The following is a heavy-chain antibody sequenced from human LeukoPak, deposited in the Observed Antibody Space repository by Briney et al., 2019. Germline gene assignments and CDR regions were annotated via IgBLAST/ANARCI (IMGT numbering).Heavy chain of an antibody. CDR1: GFTFSSYA. CDR2: ISGSGGST. J-gene: IGHJ6*03. CDR3: AKDGFRSWYPMYYYYYMDV. V-gene: IGHV3-23*01. Sequence: GGSLRLSCAASGFTFSSYAMSWVRQAPGKGLEWVSAISGSGGSTYYADSVKGRFTISRDNSKNTLYLQMNSLRAEDTAVYYCAKDGFRSWYPMYYYYYMDVWGQGTLVTVSS. D-gene: IGHD6-13*01.